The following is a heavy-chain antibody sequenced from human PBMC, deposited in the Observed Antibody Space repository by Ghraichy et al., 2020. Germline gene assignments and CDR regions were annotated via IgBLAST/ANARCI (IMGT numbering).Heavy chain of an antibody. CDR2: MFYRGSS. Sequence: SQTLSLTCTVSGDSISSYYWSWIRQPPGKGLEWIGYMFYRGSSNYNPSLKSRVSISADTSQKQFSLKLSSVTAADTAVYYCAHGSEILSGAFEIWGQGTTVTVSS. J-gene: IGHJ3*02. V-gene: IGHV4-59*01. D-gene: IGHD3-10*01. CDR1: GDSISSYY. CDR3: AHGSEILSGAFEI.